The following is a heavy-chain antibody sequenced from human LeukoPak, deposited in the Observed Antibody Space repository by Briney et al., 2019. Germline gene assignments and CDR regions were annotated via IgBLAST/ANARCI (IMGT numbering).Heavy chain of an antibody. CDR3: ARDRTGCGGSGAFDI. CDR1: GGTFSSYA. D-gene: IGHD2-15*01. V-gene: IGHV1-69*04. Sequence: SVKVSCKASGGTFSSYAISWVRQAPGQGLEWMGRIIPILGIANYAQKFQGRVTITADKSTSTAYMELSSLRSEDTAVYYCARDRTGCGGSGAFDIWGQGTMVTVSS. CDR2: IIPILGIA. J-gene: IGHJ3*02.